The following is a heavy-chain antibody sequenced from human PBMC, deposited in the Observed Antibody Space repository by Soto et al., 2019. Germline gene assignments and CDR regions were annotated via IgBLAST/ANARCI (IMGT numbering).Heavy chain of an antibody. D-gene: IGHD3-10*01. V-gene: IGHV4-31*03. J-gene: IGHJ5*02. CDR2: IYYSGST. CDR3: VLCRGSGFNWFDP. Sequence: KPSETLSLTCTVSGGSISSGGYYWSWIRQHPGKGLEWIGYIYYSGSTYYNPSLKSRVTISVDTSKNQFSLKLSSVTAADTAVYYCVLCRGSGFNWFDPWGQGTLVTVSS. CDR1: GGSISSGGYY.